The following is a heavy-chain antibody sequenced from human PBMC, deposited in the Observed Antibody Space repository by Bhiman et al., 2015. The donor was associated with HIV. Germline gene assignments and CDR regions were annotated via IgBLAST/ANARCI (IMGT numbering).Heavy chain of an antibody. CDR1: GFTFSNYA. J-gene: IGHJ4*02. Sequence: QVQLVESGGGVVQPGRSLRLSCAASGFTFSNYAMHWVRQAPGKGLEWEAVISYDGGNKYYTDSVKGRFTISRDNSKHTLYLQMNSLRAEDTAVYYCARDSSSYSGFDYWGQGTLVTVSS. CDR2: ISYDGGNK. V-gene: IGHV3-30-3*01. D-gene: IGHD6-13*01. CDR3: ARDSSSYSGFDY.